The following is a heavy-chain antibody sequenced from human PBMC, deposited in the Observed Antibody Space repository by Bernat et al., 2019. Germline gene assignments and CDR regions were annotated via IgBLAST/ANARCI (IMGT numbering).Heavy chain of an antibody. J-gene: IGHJ5*02. Sequence: QVQLVQSGAEVKKPGSSVKVSCKASGGTFSSYTISWVRQAPGQGLEWMGRIIPILGIANYAQKFQGRVTITADKSTSTAYMELSSLRSEDTAVYYCARPEGYYYGSGSYYPWGKGTLVTVSS. V-gene: IGHV1-69*02. CDR3: ARPEGYYYGSGSYYP. D-gene: IGHD3-10*01. CDR1: GGTFSSYT. CDR2: IIPILGIA.